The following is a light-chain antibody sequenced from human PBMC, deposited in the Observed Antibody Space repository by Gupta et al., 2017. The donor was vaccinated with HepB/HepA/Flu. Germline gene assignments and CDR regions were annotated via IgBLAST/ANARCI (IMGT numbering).Light chain of an antibody. Sequence: IVLTQSPGTLSFSPGERATLSCRASQNVSSGYLAWHQQKPGQAPRLLIYDTSSRAAGIPDRFSGSGSGTDFTLTISRLEPEDSAVYYCQQYGSSYTFGQGAKLEIK. CDR3: QQYGSSYT. CDR2: DTS. V-gene: IGKV3-20*01. CDR1: QNVSSGY. J-gene: IGKJ2*01.